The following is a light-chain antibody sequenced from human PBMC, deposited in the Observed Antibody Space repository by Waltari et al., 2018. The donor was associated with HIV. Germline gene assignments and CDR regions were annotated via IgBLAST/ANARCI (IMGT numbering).Light chain of an antibody. CDR1: SSTLGNNY. J-gene: IGLJ1*01. CDR3: GTWDSSLSAYV. Sequence: QSVLTQPPSVSAAPGQQVTISCSGSSSTLGNNYVSWYQQLPGTAPKLLIYENNKRPSGIPDRFSGSKSGTSATLGITGLQTGDEADYCCGTWDSSLSAYVFGSGTKVTVL. V-gene: IGLV1-51*02. CDR2: ENN.